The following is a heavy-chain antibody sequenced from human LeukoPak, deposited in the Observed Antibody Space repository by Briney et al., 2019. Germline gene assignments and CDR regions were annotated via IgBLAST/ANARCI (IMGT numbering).Heavy chain of an antibody. CDR1: GGSITNSY. CDR2: AYYSGNI. V-gene: IGHV4-59*01. Sequence: KASETLFLTCAVSGGSITNSYWSWIRQPPGKGLEWIAYAYYSGNIKYNPSLKSRVTISVDTSKNQFSLRLTSVTAADTAVYYCARGGWNKFDYWGQGTLVTVSS. D-gene: IGHD3-22*01. CDR3: ARGGWNKFDY. J-gene: IGHJ4*02.